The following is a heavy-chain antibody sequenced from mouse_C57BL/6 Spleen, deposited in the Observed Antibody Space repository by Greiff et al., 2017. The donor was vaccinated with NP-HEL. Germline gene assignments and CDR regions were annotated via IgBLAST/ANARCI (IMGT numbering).Heavy chain of an antibody. CDR2: INYDGSST. CDR1: GFTFSDYY. V-gene: IGHV5-16*01. D-gene: IGHD1-1*01. Sequence: EVKLMESEGGLVQPGSSMKLSCTASGFTFSDYYMAWVRQVPEKGLEWVANINYDGSSTYYLDSWKSRFTISRDNAKNILYLQMSSLKSEDTATYYCARDSYYGSSYAMDYWGQGTSVTVSS. J-gene: IGHJ4*01. CDR3: ARDSYYGSSYAMDY.